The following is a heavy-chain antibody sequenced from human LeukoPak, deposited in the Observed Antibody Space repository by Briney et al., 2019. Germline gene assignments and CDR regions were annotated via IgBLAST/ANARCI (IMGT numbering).Heavy chain of an antibody. CDR1: GFSVSNDY. V-gene: IGHV3-7*04. D-gene: IGHD6-19*01. J-gene: IGHJ4*02. Sequence: PGGSLRLSCVVSGFSVSNDYMSWVRQAPGKGLEWVASIKGDGSEKYYVDSVKGRFSISRDNAKSSLFLQMNSLRGEDTAVYYCAGDSGWTYHFWGQGTLVTVSS. CDR3: AGDSGWTYHF. CDR2: IKGDGSEK.